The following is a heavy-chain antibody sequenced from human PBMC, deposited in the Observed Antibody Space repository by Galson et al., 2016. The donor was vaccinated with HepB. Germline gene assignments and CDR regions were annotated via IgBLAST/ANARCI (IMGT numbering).Heavy chain of an antibody. Sequence: SLRLSCAASRFTLSNSAMSWVRQAPGKGLEWVSAMSDSGGSTYYADSVKGRFTISRDNSKNTLYLQMNSLGAEDTAIYYCAVRYSSLWYFQHWGRGTLVSVSS. CDR1: RFTLSNSA. CDR2: MSDSGGST. D-gene: IGHD6-13*01. CDR3: AVRYSSLWYFQH. J-gene: IGHJ1*01. V-gene: IGHV3-23*01.